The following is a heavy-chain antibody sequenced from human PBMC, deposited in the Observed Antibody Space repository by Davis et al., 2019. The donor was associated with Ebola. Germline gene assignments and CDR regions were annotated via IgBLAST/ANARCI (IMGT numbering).Heavy chain of an antibody. V-gene: IGHV4-39*01. J-gene: IGHJ4*02. D-gene: IGHD7-27*01. Sequence: MPSETLSLTCTVSGGSISSSSYYWGWIRQPPGKGLEWIGSIYYSGSTYYNPSLKSRVTISVDTSKNQFSLKLSSVTAADTAVYYCAIIANWGSIDYWGQGTLVTVSS. CDR1: GGSISSSSYY. CDR2: IYYSGST. CDR3: AIIANWGSIDY.